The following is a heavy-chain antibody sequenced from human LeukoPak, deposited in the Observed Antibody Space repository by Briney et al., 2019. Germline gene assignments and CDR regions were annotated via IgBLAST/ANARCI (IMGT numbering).Heavy chain of an antibody. V-gene: IGHV1-2*06. CDR2: INSNSGGT. CDR3: ARAGGTYYYGSSGYYYQNWFDS. CDR1: GYRFSDYY. D-gene: IGHD3-22*01. Sequence: ASVKVSCKASGYRFSDYYMHWVRQAPGQGLEWMGRINSNSGGTGFAEKFRGRVAMTRDTSISTAYMELSRLTSDDTAVYYCARAGGTYYYGSSGYYYQNWFDSWGQGTLVTVSS. J-gene: IGHJ5*01.